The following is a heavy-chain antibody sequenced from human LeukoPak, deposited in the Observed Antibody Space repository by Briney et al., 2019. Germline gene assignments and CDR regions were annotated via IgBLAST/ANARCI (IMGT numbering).Heavy chain of an antibody. D-gene: IGHD5-18*01. CDR2: INHSGST. Sequence: PGGSLRLSCASSGFTFSSYAMSWIRQPPGKGLEWIGEINHSGSTNYNPSLKSRVTILVDTPKNQFSLKLSSVTAADTAVYYCAGLVVATAGWGQGTLVTVPS. J-gene: IGHJ4*02. CDR3: AGLVVATAG. V-gene: IGHV4-34*08. CDR1: GFTFSSYA.